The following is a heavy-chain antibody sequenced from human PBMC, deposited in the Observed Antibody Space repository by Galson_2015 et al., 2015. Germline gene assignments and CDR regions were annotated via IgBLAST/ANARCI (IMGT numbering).Heavy chain of an antibody. D-gene: IGHD5-12*01. J-gene: IGHJ4*02. V-gene: IGHV3-21*01. CDR2: VSSDSSYI. Sequence: LRLSCAASGFTFGRYTMNWVRQAPGKGLEWISSVSSDSSYIYYLDSVKGRCTISRDNAKNSLYLQVNSLSVEDTAVYYCARAYSGYGPFDYWGQGALVIVSS. CDR1: GFTFGRYT. CDR3: ARAYSGYGPFDY.